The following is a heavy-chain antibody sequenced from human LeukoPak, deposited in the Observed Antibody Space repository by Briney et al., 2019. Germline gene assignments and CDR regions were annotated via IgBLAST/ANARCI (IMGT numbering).Heavy chain of an antibody. J-gene: IGHJ4*02. Sequence: PGGSLRLSCAASGLTFSSHWMHWVRQAPGKGLEWVSAITGSGVSTHYADSVKGRFTISRDNSKDSLYLQMSSLRAEDTAVYYCAKDSGYTYGLSPYYFDCWGQGTLVTVSA. CDR1: GLTFSSHW. D-gene: IGHD5-18*01. CDR3: AKDSGYTYGLSPYYFDC. CDR2: ITGSGVST. V-gene: IGHV3-23*01.